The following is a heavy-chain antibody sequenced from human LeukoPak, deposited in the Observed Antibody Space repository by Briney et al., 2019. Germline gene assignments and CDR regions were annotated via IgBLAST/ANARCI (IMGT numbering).Heavy chain of an antibody. CDR2: MNRNSGNT. CDR1: GYTFTSYA. Sequence: VASVKLSCTASGYTFTSYAINWVRQAPGQGLEWIGWMNRNSGNTDYAQKFQGRVTMTRNTSISTAYMELSSLRAEDTAVYYCAREVRLHMDVWGKGTTVTVSS. V-gene: IGHV1-8*01. D-gene: IGHD6-25*01. CDR3: AREVRLHMDV. J-gene: IGHJ6*03.